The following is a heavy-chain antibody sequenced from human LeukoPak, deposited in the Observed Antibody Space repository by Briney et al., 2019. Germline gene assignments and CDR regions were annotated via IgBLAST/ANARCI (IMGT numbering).Heavy chain of an antibody. Sequence: GGSLRLSCAASGFTFSSYAMSWVRQAPGKGLEWVSAISGSGGSTYYADSVKGRFTISRDNSKNTLYLQMNSLRAEDTAVYYCAKDYCSSTSCWSFDYWGQGTLVTVSS. CDR2: ISGSGGST. V-gene: IGHV3-23*01. J-gene: IGHJ4*02. D-gene: IGHD2-2*01. CDR3: AKDYCSSTSCWSFDY. CDR1: GFTFSSYA.